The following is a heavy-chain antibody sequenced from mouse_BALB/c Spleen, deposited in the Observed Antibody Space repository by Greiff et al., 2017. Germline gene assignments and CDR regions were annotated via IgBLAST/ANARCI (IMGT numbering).Heavy chain of an antibody. Sequence: EVKLVESGGDLVKPGGSPKLSCAASGFTFSSYTMSWVRQTPEKRLEWVATISSGGSYTYYPDSVKGRFTISRDNAKNTLYLQMSSLKSEDTAMYYCTRESGTDYWGQGTTLTVSS. CDR3: TRESGTDY. J-gene: IGHJ2*01. D-gene: IGHD4-1*01. CDR2: ISSGGSYT. V-gene: IGHV5-6-4*01. CDR1: GFTFSSYT.